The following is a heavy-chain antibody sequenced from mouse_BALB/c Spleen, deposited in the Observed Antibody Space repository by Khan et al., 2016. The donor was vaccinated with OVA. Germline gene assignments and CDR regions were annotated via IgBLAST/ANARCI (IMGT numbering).Heavy chain of an antibody. CDR1: GFTFSDYY. J-gene: IGHJ3*01. Sequence: EVQLVESGGGLVKPGGSLKLSCAASGFTFSDYYMYWVRQTPDERLEWVATISDGVGYIYYQDNVKGRFTISRDNAENTLYMQMSSLKSEDSSMYYCIRGYYGDPFAYWGHGTLVTVSA. D-gene: IGHD2-13*01. CDR2: ISDGVGYI. V-gene: IGHV5-4*02. CDR3: IRGYYGDPFAY.